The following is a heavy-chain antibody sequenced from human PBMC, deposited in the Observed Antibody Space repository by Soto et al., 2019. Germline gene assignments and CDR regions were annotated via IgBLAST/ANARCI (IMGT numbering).Heavy chain of an antibody. Sequence: GESLKISCAASGFTFSSYAMSWVRQAPGKGLEWVSAISGSGGSTYYADSVKGRFTISRDNSKNTLYLQMNSLRAEDTAVYYCAKAATVTTYYFDYWGQGTLVTVSS. D-gene: IGHD4-17*01. CDR3: AKAATVTTYYFDY. J-gene: IGHJ4*02. V-gene: IGHV3-23*01. CDR2: ISGSGGST. CDR1: GFTFSSYA.